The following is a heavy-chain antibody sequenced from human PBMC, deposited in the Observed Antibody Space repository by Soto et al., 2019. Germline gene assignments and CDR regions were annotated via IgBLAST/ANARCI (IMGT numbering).Heavy chain of an antibody. J-gene: IGHJ6*02. V-gene: IGHV1-46*01. D-gene: IGHD3-10*01. CDR3: ARVLFRNPGYYGSGSYPALDV. CDR1: GYTFTSYY. CDR2: INPSGGST. Sequence: GASVKVSCKASGYTFTSYYMHWVRQAPGQGLEWMGIINPSGGSTSYAQKFQGRVTMTRDTSTSTVYMELSSLRSEDTAVYYCARVLFRNPGYYGSGSYPALDVWGQGTTVTVSS.